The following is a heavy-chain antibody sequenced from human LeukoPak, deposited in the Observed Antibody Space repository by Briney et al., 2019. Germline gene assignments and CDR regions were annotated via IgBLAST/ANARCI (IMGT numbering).Heavy chain of an antibody. CDR1: GYTFSSYG. J-gene: IGHJ6*02. Sequence: ASVKVSCKASGYTFSSYGINWVRLAPGRGPEWMASINPQKRDTHYAQNFQGRVTVTAGTSTNTAHMELRSLRSDDTAIYYCARRKYGADYNGMDVWGQGTTVTVSS. D-gene: IGHD4/OR15-4a*01. CDR2: INPQKRDT. CDR3: ARRKYGADYNGMDV. V-gene: IGHV1-18*01.